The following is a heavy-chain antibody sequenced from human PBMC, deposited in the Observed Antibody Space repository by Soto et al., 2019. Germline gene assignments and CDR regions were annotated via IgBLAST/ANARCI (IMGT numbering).Heavy chain of an antibody. CDR3: SRGQNDYNYYYYYPMDV. V-gene: IGHV3-73*02. D-gene: IGHD4-4*01. CDR1: GFTFSGSA. J-gene: IGHJ6*03. CDR2: IRSKPNNYET. Sequence: EVQLVESGGGLVQPGESLRLSCAASGFTFSGSAMHWVRQAPGKGLEWVGRIRSKPNNYETAYAVSVKGRFSISRDDSKNTAYLQVNGLKTEDTAVYYCSRGQNDYNYYYYYPMDVWGRGTTVTVSS.